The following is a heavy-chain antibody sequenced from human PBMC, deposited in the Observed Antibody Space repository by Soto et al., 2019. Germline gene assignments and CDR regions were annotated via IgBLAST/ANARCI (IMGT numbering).Heavy chain of an antibody. CDR3: ARDRITMVRGVMKAGVRDAFDI. CDR1: GGSISSGGYY. J-gene: IGHJ3*02. Sequence: SETLSLTCTVSGGSISSGGYYWSWIRQHPGKGLEWIGYIYYSGSTYYNPSLKSRVTISVDTSKNQFSLKLSSVTAADTAVYYCARDRITMVRGVMKAGVRDAFDIWGQGTMVTVS. D-gene: IGHD3-10*01. V-gene: IGHV4-31*03. CDR2: IYYSGST.